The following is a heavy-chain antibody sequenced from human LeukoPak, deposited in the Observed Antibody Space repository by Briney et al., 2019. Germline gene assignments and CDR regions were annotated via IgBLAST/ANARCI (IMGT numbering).Heavy chain of an antibody. J-gene: IGHJ4*02. CDR1: GYTFTSYG. CDR2: ISAYNGNT. Sequence: GASVKVSCKASGYTFTSYGISWVRQAPGQGLEWMGWISAYNGNTNYAQKLQGRVTMTTDTSTSTAYMELRSLRSDDTAVYYCARSPYYYGLGSHEDYWGQGTLVTVSS. CDR3: ARSPYYYGLGSHEDY. D-gene: IGHD3-10*01. V-gene: IGHV1-18*01.